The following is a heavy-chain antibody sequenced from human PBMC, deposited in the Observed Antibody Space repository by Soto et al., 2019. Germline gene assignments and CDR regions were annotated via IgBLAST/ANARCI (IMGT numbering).Heavy chain of an antibody. Sequence: SETLSLTCAVYGGSFSGYYWSWIRQPPGKGLEWIGEINHSGSTNYNPSLKSRVTISVDTSKNQFSLKLSSVTAADTAVYYCARGDYHGGFVDYWGQGTLVTV. CDR1: GGSFSGYY. CDR3: ARGDYHGGFVDY. J-gene: IGHJ4*02. V-gene: IGHV4-34*01. D-gene: IGHD5-12*01. CDR2: INHSGST.